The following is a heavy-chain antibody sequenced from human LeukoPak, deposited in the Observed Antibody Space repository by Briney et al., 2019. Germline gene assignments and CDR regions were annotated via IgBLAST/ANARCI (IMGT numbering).Heavy chain of an antibody. CDR2: IYYSGST. J-gene: IGHJ6*02. D-gene: IGHD3-3*01. Sequence: SETLSLTCTVSGGSISSGGYYWSWIRQHPGKGLEWIGYIYYSGSTYYNPSLKSRVTISVDTSKNQFSLKLSFVTAADTAVYYCARVDFWTYYYGMDVWGQGTTVTVSS. CDR1: GGSISSGGYY. CDR3: ARVDFWTYYYGMDV. V-gene: IGHV4-31*03.